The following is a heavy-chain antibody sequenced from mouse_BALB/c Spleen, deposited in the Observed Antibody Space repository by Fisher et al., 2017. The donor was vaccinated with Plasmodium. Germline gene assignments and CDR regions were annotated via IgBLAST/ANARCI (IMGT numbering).Heavy chain of an antibody. J-gene: IGHJ4*01. D-gene: IGHD4-1*01. Sequence: KFKGKAILTVDKSSSTAYMELRSLTSEDSAVYYCVRGELGALDYWGQGTSVTVSS. V-gene: IGHV1-26*01. CDR3: VRGELGALDY.